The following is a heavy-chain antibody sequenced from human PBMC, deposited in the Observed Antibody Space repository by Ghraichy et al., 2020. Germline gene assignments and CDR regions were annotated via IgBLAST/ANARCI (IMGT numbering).Heavy chain of an antibody. CDR1: GFTFSSYA. CDR3: AKGARSGYSSGWPQLYYFDY. D-gene: IGHD6-19*01. CDR2: ISGSGGST. V-gene: IGHV3-23*01. J-gene: IGHJ4*02. Sequence: GESLNISCAASGFTFSSYAMSWVRQAPGKGLEWVSAISGSGGSTYYADSVKGRFTISRDNSKNTLYLQMNSLRAEDTAVYYCAKGARSGYSSGWPQLYYFDYWGQGTLVTVSS.